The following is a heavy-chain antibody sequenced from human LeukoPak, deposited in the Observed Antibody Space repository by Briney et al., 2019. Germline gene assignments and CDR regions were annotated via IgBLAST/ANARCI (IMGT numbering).Heavy chain of an antibody. Sequence: PGESLTLSCVASGLTFSNAWMSWVRQAPGEGLEWVGRIKRKTDGETTEYVAPVKGRFTISRDDSKNTLYLQMNSLKTEDTGVYYCATASSGLFYWGQGTLVTVSS. V-gene: IGHV3-15*01. CDR3: ATASSGLFY. J-gene: IGHJ4*02. CDR2: IKRKTDGETT. D-gene: IGHD3-16*01. CDR1: GLTFSNAW.